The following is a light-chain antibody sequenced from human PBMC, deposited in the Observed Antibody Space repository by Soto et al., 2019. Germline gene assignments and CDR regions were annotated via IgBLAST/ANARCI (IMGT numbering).Light chain of an antibody. CDR2: GAS. Sequence: EIVLTQSPGTLSLSPGERATLTCRASQSVSNRYLAWYQQKPGQAPRLLVYGASSRPTVIPDRFSGRFSGPGAGTDFTLTITRLEPEYFAVYYYQQYGSSPYTFGQGTRLES. V-gene: IGKV3-20*01. J-gene: IGKJ2*01. CDR1: QSVSNRY. CDR3: QQYGSSPYT.